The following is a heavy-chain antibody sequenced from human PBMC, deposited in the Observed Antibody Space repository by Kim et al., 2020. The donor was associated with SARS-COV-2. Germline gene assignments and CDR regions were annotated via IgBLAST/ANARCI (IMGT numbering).Heavy chain of an antibody. Sequence: ASVKVSCKASGYTFTSYYMHWVRQAPGQGLEWMGIINPSGGSTSYAQKFQGRVTMTRDTSTSTVYMELSSLRSEDTAVYYCARECDVATLPLHLIHFDYWGQGTLVTVSS. CDR3: ARECDVATLPLHLIHFDY. CDR2: INPSGGST. CDR1: GYTFTSYY. V-gene: IGHV1-46*01. D-gene: IGHD5-12*01. J-gene: IGHJ4*02.